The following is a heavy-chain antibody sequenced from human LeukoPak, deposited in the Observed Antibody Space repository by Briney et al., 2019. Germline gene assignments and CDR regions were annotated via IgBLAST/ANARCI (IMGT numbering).Heavy chain of an antibody. CDR1: GGSISSYY. D-gene: IGHD2-21*02. Sequence: SETLSLTCTVSGGSISSYYWSWIRQPPGKGLEWIGYIYYSGSTNYNPSLKSRVTISVDTSKNQFSLKLSSVTAADTAVYYCARVVTYYYYYYMDVWGKGTTVTISS. CDR3: ARVVTYYYYYYMDV. J-gene: IGHJ6*03. V-gene: IGHV4-59*01. CDR2: IYYSGST.